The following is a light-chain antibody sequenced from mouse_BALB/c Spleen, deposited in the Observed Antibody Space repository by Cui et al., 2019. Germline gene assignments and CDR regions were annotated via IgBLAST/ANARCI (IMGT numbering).Light chain of an antibody. J-gene: IGKJ4*01. V-gene: IGKV4-74*01. CDR1: SSVSSSY. CDR3: HQYHRSPFT. CDR2: TTS. Sequence: VLTQSPAVMSASLWERVTMTCTASSSVSSSYLHWYQQKPGSSPKLWIYTTSNLASGVPARFSGSGSGTSYSLTISSMEAEDAATYYCHQYHRSPFTFGSGTKLEIK.